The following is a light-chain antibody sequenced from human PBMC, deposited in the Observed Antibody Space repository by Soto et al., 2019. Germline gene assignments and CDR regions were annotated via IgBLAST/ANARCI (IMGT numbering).Light chain of an antibody. CDR1: SSNIGSNT. J-gene: IGLJ2*01. CDR3: AAWHDSLNGPV. CDR2: SNN. Sequence: QSVLTQPPSASGTPGQRVTISCSGSSSNIGSNTVNWYQQLPGTAPKVLIYSNNQLPSGVPDRFSGSKSGTSASLAISGLQSEDEADYYCAAWHDSLNGPVFGGGTKLTVL. V-gene: IGLV1-44*01.